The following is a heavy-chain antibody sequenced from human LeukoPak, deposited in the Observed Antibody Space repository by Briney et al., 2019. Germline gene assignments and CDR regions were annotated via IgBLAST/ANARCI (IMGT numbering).Heavy chain of an antibody. D-gene: IGHD3-16*01. Sequence: SETLSLTCSVSGFSISGGYFWGRIRQPPGKGLEWIGIIFHSGYTQYNPSFKSRVTVSVDTSKNQFSLRLSSVTAADTAMYYCARVWGLSSHTWFDPWGQGTLVTVSS. CDR2: IFHSGYT. CDR1: GFSISGGYF. CDR3: ARVWGLSSHTWFDP. V-gene: IGHV4-38-2*02. J-gene: IGHJ5*02.